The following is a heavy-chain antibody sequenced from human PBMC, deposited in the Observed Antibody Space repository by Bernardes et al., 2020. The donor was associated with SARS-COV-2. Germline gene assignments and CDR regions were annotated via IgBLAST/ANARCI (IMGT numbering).Heavy chain of an antibody. D-gene: IGHD1-26*01. Sequence: SAPLFLTCSVSGGSMSSYYWSWIRPPPGKELEWIAYIYYSGSTDYNPSLKSRVTISIDTSKNQFSLKLSSVTAADTAMYYCARLRADALGGGFDSWGQGTLVTVSS. CDR1: GGSMSSYY. CDR3: ARLRADALGGGFDS. CDR2: IYYSGST. V-gene: IGHV4-59*08. J-gene: IGHJ4*02.